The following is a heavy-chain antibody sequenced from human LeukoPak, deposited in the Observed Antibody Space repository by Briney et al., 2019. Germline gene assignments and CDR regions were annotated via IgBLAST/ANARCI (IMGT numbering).Heavy chain of an antibody. CDR1: GFTFSSYW. CDR3: AKALRGGSYLYGMDV. CDR2: IKQDGSEK. V-gene: IGHV3-7*01. D-gene: IGHD2-15*01. Sequence: PGGSLRLSCAASGFTFSSYWMTWVRQAPGKGPEWVANIKQDGSEKYYVDSVKGRFTISRDNSKNTLYLQMNSLRAEDTAVYYCAKALRGGSYLYGMDVWGQGTTVTVSS. J-gene: IGHJ6*02.